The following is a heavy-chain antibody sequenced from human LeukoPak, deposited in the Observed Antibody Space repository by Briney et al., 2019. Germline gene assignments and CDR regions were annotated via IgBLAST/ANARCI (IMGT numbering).Heavy chain of an antibody. CDR2: ISWNSGSI. V-gene: IGHV3-9*01. CDR3: ARVFSSGRRLIDY. D-gene: IGHD1-26*01. Sequence: GRSLRLSCAASGFTFDDYAMHWVRQAPGKGLEWVSGISWNSGSIGYADSVKGRFTISRDNAKNSLYLQMNSLKTEDTAVYYCARVFSSGRRLIDYWGQGTLVTVSS. J-gene: IGHJ4*02. CDR1: GFTFDDYA.